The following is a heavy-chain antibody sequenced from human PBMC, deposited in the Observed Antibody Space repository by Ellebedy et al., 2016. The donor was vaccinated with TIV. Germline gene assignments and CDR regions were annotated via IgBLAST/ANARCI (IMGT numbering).Heavy chain of an antibody. J-gene: IGHJ6*02. CDR1: GFTFSSYA. CDR3: AREPGWFGELIYGMDV. V-gene: IGHV3-30*04. D-gene: IGHD3-10*01. CDR2: ISYDGSNK. Sequence: GESLKISXAASGFTFSSYAMHWVRQAPGKGLEWVAVISYDGSNKYYADSVKGRFTISRDNSKNTLYLQMNSLRAEDTAVYYCAREPGWFGELIYGMDVWGQGTTVTVSS.